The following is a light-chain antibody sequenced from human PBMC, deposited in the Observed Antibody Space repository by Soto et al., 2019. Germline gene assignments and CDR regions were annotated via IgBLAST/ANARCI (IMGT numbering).Light chain of an antibody. CDR3: CSYTTSRTLV. J-gene: IGLJ1*01. CDR1: SSDVGAYNH. V-gene: IGLV2-14*01. Sequence: QSALTQPASVSGCPGQSITISCTGTSSDVGAYNHVSWYQQHPGKAPQLIIYEVSKRPSGLSNRFSASKSGNTASLTISGLQAEDEADYYCCSYTTSRTLVFGTGTKVTVL. CDR2: EVS.